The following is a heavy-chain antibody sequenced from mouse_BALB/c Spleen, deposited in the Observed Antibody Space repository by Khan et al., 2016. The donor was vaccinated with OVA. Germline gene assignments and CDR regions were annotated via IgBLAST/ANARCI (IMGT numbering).Heavy chain of an antibody. CDR3: ARSGYGGFAY. V-gene: IGHV1-18*01. Sequence: VQLKQSGPELVKPGTSMKISYKASGYSFTDYTMNWVKQSHGKNLEWIGLVNPYNGGTNYDQKFKGKATLTVHKSSSTAFMELLSLTSEDSAVYYCARSGYGGFAYWGQGTLVTVSA. CDR2: VNPYNGGT. CDR1: GYSFTDYT. J-gene: IGHJ3*01. D-gene: IGHD1-2*01.